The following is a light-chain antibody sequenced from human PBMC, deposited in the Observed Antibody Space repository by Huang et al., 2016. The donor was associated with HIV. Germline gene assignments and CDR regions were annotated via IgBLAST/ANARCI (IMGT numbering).Light chain of an antibody. V-gene: IGKV3-15*01. CDR3: QQYNNWFS. J-gene: IGKJ5*01. CDR2: GAS. Sequence: EIVMTQSPPALSVSPGERATLSCRASQSVDGNLAWYQQKPGQAPRLLSYGASARATNIPGRFSGGGSGTEFTLTVSSLQSEDSAVYFCQQYNNWFSFGQGTRLEIK. CDR1: QSVDGN.